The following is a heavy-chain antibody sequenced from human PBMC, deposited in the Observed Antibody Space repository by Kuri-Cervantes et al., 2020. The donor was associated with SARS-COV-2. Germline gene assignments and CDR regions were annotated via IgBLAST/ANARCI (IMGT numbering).Heavy chain of an antibody. Sequence: SETRSLTCTVSGGSIISSAYYWGWIRQPPGKGLEWIGTIYYSGTTYYNPYPKSRVTISVDTSKNQLSLNLSSVTAADTAVYYCARPIVAAGFDYWGQGTLVTVSS. CDR2: IYYSGTT. CDR3: ARPIVAAGFDY. D-gene: IGHD6-13*01. J-gene: IGHJ4*02. V-gene: IGHV4-39*01. CDR1: GGSIISSAYY.